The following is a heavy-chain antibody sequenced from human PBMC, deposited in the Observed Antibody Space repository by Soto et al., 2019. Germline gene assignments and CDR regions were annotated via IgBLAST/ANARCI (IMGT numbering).Heavy chain of an antibody. V-gene: IGHV4-39*01. Sequence: PSETLSLTCTVSGGSISSSSYYWGWIRQPPGKGLEWIGSIYYSGSTHYNPSLKSRVTISVDTSKNQFSLKLSSVTAADTAVYYCARVLWFGELLPHTYGMDVWGQGTTVTVSS. CDR2: IYYSGST. CDR1: GGSISSSSYY. J-gene: IGHJ6*02. CDR3: ARVLWFGELLPHTYGMDV. D-gene: IGHD3-10*01.